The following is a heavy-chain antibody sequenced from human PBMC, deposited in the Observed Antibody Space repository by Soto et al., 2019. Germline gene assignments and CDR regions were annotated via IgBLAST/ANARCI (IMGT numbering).Heavy chain of an antibody. CDR1: GGSISSYY. J-gene: IGHJ5*02. CDR2: IYYSGST. CDR3: ARGPTGKFDP. V-gene: IGHV4-59*01. Sequence: QVQLQESGPGLVKPSGTLSLTCTVSGGSISSYYWSWIRQPPGKGLEWIGYIYYSGSTNYNPSLKSRVTISVDTSKNQFSLKLSSVTAADTAVYYCARGPTGKFDPWGQGTLVTVSS.